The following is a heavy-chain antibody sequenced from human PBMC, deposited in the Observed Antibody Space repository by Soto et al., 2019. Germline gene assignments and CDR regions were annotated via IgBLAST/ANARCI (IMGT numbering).Heavy chain of an antibody. CDR2: IYYSGST. Sequence: SETLSLTCIVSGGSISSGGYYWSWIRQHPGKGLEWIGYIYYSGSTYYNPSLKSRVTISVDTSRNHFSLKLSSVTAADTAVYYCARDSSDYVDIWGQGTMVTVSS. CDR1: GGSISSGGYY. D-gene: IGHD4-17*01. CDR3: ARDSSDYVDI. V-gene: IGHV4-31*03. J-gene: IGHJ3*02.